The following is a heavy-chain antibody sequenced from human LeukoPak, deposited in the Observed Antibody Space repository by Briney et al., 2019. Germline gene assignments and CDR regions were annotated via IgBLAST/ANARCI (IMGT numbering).Heavy chain of an antibody. D-gene: IGHD3-22*01. CDR3: ARVAIGYYYDSSGYPVLFDY. V-gene: IGHV4-38-2*01. Sequence: SETLSLTCAVSGYSISSGNYWGWLRQPPGKGLERVGSIYHSGSTYYNPSLKSRVTISADTSKNQFSLKLSSVTAADTAVYYCARVAIGYYYDSSGYPVLFDYWGQGTLVTVSS. J-gene: IGHJ4*02. CDR2: IYHSGST. CDR1: GYSISSGNY.